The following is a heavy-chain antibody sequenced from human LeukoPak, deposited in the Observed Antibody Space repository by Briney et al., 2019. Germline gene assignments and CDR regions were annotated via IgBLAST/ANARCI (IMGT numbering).Heavy chain of an antibody. CDR1: GYSISTGYY. Sequence: SETLSLTCAVSGYSISTGYYWGWIRQPPGKGLEWIGSIYHSGTTYYYPSLKSRVTISVDTSKNQFSLKLTSVTAADTAVYYCASGTPTVVTPPYFDYWGQGTLVTVSS. CDR3: ASGTPTVVTPPYFDY. V-gene: IGHV4-38-2*01. CDR2: IYHSGTT. D-gene: IGHD4-23*01. J-gene: IGHJ4*02.